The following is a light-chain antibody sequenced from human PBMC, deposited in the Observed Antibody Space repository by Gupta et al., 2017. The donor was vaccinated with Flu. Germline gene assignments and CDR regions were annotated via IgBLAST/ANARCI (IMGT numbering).Light chain of an antibody. J-gene: IGLJ3*02. V-gene: IGLV2-14*01. Sequence: QSALTQPASVSGSPGQSITISFSGPSNDVGGYSYFSWYQPRPGKAPKLIIYEVTTRPSGVSNRLSGSKSGNTASLTISGLQAEDEADYYCSSYTSNTTPVFGGGTELTVL. CDR1: SNDVGGYSY. CDR2: EVT. CDR3: SSYTSNTTPV.